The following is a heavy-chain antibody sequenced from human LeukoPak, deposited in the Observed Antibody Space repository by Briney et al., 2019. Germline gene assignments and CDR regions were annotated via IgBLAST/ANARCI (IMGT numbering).Heavy chain of an antibody. J-gene: IGHJ4*02. CDR1: GYTFTSYG. D-gene: IGHD3-3*01. V-gene: IGHV1-18*01. Sequence: ASVKVSCKASGYTFTSYGISWVRQAPGQGLEWMGWISAYNGNTNYAQKLQGRVTMTTDTSTSTAYMELRSLRSDDTAVYYCARMPYYDFWSGPEYYFDYWGRGTLVTVSS. CDR2: ISAYNGNT. CDR3: ARMPYYDFWSGPEYYFDY.